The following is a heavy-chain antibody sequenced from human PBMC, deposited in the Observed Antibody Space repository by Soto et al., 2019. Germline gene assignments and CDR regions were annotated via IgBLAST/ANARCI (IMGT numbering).Heavy chain of an antibody. CDR1: GYTFTSYG. CDR3: ARCWSSCSGGSCYSRYYGMDV. J-gene: IGHJ6*02. CDR2: ISAYNGNT. V-gene: IGHV1-18*01. Sequence: ASVKVSCKASGYTFTSYGISWVRQAPGQGLEWMGWISAYNGNTNYAQKLQGRVTMTTDTSTSTAYMELRSLRSDDTAVYYCARCWSSCSGGSCYSRYYGMDVWGQGTTVTVSS. D-gene: IGHD2-15*01.